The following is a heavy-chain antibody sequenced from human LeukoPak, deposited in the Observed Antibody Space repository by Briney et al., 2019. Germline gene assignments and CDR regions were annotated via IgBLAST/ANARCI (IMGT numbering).Heavy chain of an antibody. V-gene: IGHV3-7*01. D-gene: IGHD3-9*01. J-gene: IGHJ6*03. Sequence: PGGSLRLSCAASGFTFSSYWMSWVRQAPGKGLKWVANIKQDGSEKYYVDSVKGRFTISRDNAKNSLYLQMNSLRAEDTAVYYCARDGDDILTGYRSYYYYMDVWGKGTTVTVSS. CDR3: ARDGDDILTGYRSYYYYMDV. CDR1: GFTFSSYW. CDR2: IKQDGSEK.